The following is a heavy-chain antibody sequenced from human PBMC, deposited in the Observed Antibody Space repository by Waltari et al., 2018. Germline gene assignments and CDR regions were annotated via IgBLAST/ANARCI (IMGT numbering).Heavy chain of an antibody. Sequence: QVQLQESGSGLVKPSETLSLTCTVSGGSISSYYWSWIRQPPGKGLEWIGYIYYSGSPHYNPSLKSRVTISVDTSKNQFSLKLSSVTAADTAVYYCARAPSRDGYIAFESDWYFDLWGRGTLVTVSS. V-gene: IGHV4-59*01. CDR2: IYYSGSP. D-gene: IGHD5-12*01. CDR3: ARAPSRDGYIAFESDWYFDL. CDR1: GGSISSYY. J-gene: IGHJ2*01.